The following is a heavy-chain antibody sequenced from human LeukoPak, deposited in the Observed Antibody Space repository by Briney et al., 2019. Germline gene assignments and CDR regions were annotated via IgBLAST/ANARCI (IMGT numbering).Heavy chain of an antibody. Sequence: PSETLSLTCTVSGGSISSYYWSWIRQPPGKGLEWIGYASYSGSTTYNPSLKSRVTISVDSSKNQFFLKLRSVTAADTAVYYCASSHIPAIGFDYWGQGTLVPVSS. J-gene: IGHJ4*02. CDR1: GGSISSYY. D-gene: IGHD2-2*01. CDR2: ASYSGST. CDR3: ASSHIPAIGFDY. V-gene: IGHV4-59*01.